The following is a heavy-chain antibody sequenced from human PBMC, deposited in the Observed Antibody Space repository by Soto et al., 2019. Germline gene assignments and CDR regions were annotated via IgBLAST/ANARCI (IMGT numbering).Heavy chain of an antibody. Sequence: EVQLVESGGGLVQPGGSLRLSCAASGFTFSSYWMSWVRQAPGKGLEWVANIKQDGSEKYYVDSVKGRFTISRDNAKNSLYLQMNSLRAEDTAVYYCARDGSGSYYENWFDPWGQGTLVTVSS. D-gene: IGHD3-10*01. V-gene: IGHV3-7*03. J-gene: IGHJ5*02. CDR2: IKQDGSEK. CDR1: GFTFSSYW. CDR3: ARDGSGSYYENWFDP.